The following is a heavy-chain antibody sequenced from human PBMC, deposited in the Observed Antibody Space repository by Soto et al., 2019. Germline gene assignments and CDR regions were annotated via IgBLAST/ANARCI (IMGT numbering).Heavy chain of an antibody. V-gene: IGHV4-30-4*01. CDR1: GDSLRSGDYY. CDR2: IYNSGST. Sequence: QVQLQESGPGLVKPSQTLSLTCTVSGDSLRSGDYYWSWVRQPPGKGLEWIGYIYNSGSTYYEPSLMSRLTISADLSKNQLSLRLTAMTAADTAVDYCARGVDTMAFEHLGQGTLVTVYS. CDR3: ARGVDTMAFEH. J-gene: IGHJ5*02. D-gene: IGHD2-2*01.